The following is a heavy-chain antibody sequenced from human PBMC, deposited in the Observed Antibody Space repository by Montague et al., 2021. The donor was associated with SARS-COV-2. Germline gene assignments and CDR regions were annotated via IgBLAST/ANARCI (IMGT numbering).Heavy chain of an antibody. CDR1: TFTVSSNY. J-gene: IGHJ4*02. D-gene: IGHD3-22*01. CDR3: ARTKDDYYDSSGPLDY. Sequence: SLRLSCAASTFTVSSNYMSWVRQAPGKGLEWVSVIYKDGTTYYADSMKGRFTISRHNSKNTLFLQMNSLTAEDTAMYYCARTKDDYYDSSGPLDYWGQGTLVTVSS. V-gene: IGHV3-53*04. CDR2: IYKDGTT.